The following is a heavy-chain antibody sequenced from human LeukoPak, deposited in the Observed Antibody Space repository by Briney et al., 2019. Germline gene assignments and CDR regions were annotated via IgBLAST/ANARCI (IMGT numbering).Heavy chain of an antibody. V-gene: IGHV4-31*03. CDR2: IYYSGST. CDR3: ARVGSGTYYYLDY. D-gene: IGHD1-26*01. Sequence: SQTLSLTCTVSGGSISTFDHYWSWLRQHPGKGLEWIGYIYYSGSTYYNPSLKSRVTISVDTSKNQFSLNLSSVTAADTAVYYCARVGSGTYYYLDYWGQGTLVTVSS. J-gene: IGHJ4*02. CDR1: GGSISTFDHY.